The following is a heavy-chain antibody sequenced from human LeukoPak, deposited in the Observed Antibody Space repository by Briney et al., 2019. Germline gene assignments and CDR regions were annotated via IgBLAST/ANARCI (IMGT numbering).Heavy chain of an antibody. CDR3: ASYNDYGGNWFDP. CDR2: ITSSSSYI. V-gene: IGHV3-21*01. CDR1: GFTFSSYT. Sequence: GGSLRLSCAASGFTFSSYTMNSVRQAPGKGLEWVSSITSSSSYIYYADSVKGQFTISRDNAKNSLYLQMNSLRAEDTAVYYCASYNDYGGNWFDPWGQGTLVTVSS. D-gene: IGHD4-23*01. J-gene: IGHJ5*02.